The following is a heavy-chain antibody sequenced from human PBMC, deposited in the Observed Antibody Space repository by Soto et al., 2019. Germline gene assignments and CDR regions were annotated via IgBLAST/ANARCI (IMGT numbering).Heavy chain of an antibody. CDR2: ISAYNGNT. V-gene: IGHV1-18*01. CDR1: GYTFTSYG. Sequence: ASVKVSCKASGYTFTSYGISWVRQAPGQGLEWMGWISAYNGNTNYAQKIQGRVTMTTDTSTSTAYMELRSLRSDDTAVYYCARDARPRPVLYSSSQYAFDIWGQGTMVTVSS. J-gene: IGHJ3*02. D-gene: IGHD6-6*01. CDR3: ARDARPRPVLYSSSQYAFDI.